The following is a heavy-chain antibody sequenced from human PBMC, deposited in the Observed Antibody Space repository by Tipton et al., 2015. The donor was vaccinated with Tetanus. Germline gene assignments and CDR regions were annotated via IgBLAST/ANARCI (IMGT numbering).Heavy chain of an antibody. CDR2: SWYDGTDK. CDR3: AREAGCSGGSCFSGDFDN. Sequence: SLRLSCAASGFIFSSYGIHWVRQAPGKGLEWVAVSWYDGTDKYYADSVKGRFTISRDNSKIPLYLQMNSLRAEDTAVYYCAREAGCSGGSCFSGDFDNWGQGTQVTVSS. V-gene: IGHV3-33*01. D-gene: IGHD2-15*01. CDR1: GFIFSSYG. J-gene: IGHJ4*02.